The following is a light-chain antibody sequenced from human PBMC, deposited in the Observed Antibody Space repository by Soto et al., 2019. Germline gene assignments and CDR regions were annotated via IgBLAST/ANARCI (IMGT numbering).Light chain of an antibody. Sequence: QSALTQPASVSGSPGQSITISCSGTISDFVVYNYVSWYQQHPGKAPKLMLYGVSKRPSGVSNRFSGSKSGNTASLTISGLQAEDEADYYCSSHTTSSAIQVFGDGTKVTVL. V-gene: IGLV2-14*01. CDR2: GVS. J-gene: IGLJ1*01. CDR3: SSHTTSSAIQV. CDR1: ISDFVVYNY.